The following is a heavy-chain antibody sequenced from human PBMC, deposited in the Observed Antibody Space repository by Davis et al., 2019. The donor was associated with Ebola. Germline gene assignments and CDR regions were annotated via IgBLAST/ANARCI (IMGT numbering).Heavy chain of an antibody. CDR2: ISYDGSNK. Sequence: GGSLRLSCAASGFTFSDYYMSWIRQAPGKGLEWVAVISYDGSNKYYADSVKGRFTISRDNSENTLYLQMNSLRSEDTAVYYCARAVSYYGSGIDYWGQGTLVTVSS. D-gene: IGHD3-10*01. CDR1: GFTFSDYY. V-gene: IGHV3-30-3*01. J-gene: IGHJ4*02. CDR3: ARAVSYYGSGIDY.